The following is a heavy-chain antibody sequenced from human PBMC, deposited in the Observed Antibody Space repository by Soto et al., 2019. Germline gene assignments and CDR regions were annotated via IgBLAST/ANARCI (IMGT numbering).Heavy chain of an antibody. D-gene: IGHD2-2*01. V-gene: IGHV5-51*01. Sequence: RGEALKISCKGSGYSFTSYWIGWVRQMPGKGLEWMGIIYPGDSDTRYSPSFQGQVTISADKSISTAYLQWSSLKASDTAMYYCARHDTDIAVVPAAMTDYYYMDVWGKGTTVNVSS. CDR2: IYPGDSDT. CDR1: GYSFTSYW. CDR3: ARHDTDIAVVPAAMTDYYYMDV. J-gene: IGHJ6*03.